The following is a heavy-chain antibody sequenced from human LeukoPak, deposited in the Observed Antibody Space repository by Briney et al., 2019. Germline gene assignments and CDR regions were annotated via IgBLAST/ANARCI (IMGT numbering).Heavy chain of an antibody. CDR2: IIPIFGTA. CDR1: GGTFSSYA. V-gene: IGHV1-69*13. J-gene: IGHJ6*03. D-gene: IGHD2-15*01. Sequence: SVKVSCKASGGTFSSYAISWVRQAPGQGLEWMGGIIPIFGTANYAQKFQGRVTITADESTSTAYMELSSLRSEDTAVYYCASPRPDVGVVAASYYYMDVWGKGTTVTVSS. CDR3: ASPRPDVGVVAASYYYMDV.